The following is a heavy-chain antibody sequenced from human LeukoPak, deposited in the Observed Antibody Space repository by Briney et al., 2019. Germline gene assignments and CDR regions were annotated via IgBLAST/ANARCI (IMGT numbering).Heavy chain of an antibody. CDR1: GFTFSSYG. V-gene: IGHV3-30*18. CDR3: AKDRHDY. Sequence: GGSLRLSCAASGFTFSSYGMHWVRQAPGKGLEWVAVISYDGSNKYYADSVKGRFTISRDNSKNTLYLQMNSLRAEDTAVYYCAKDRHDYWGQGNLVTVSS. CDR2: ISYDGSNK. J-gene: IGHJ4*02.